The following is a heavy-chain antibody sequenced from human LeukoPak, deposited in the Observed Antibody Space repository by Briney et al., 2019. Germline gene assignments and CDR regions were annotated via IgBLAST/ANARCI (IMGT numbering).Heavy chain of an antibody. CDR1: GFIFSTYN. D-gene: IGHD2-8*01. V-gene: IGHV3-23*01. CDR3: AKDVRRCNGACT. CDR2: ISASGGDT. J-gene: IGHJ5*02. Sequence: GGSLRLSCAASGFIFSTYNMNWVRQAPGKGLEWVSGISASGGDTFYADSVKGRFTISRDNSKNTLSLQMNSLRVEDTAIYYCAKDVRRCNGACTWGQGTLVTVSS.